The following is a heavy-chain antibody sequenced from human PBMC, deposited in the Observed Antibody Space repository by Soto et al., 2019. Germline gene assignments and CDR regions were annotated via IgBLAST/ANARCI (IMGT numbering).Heavy chain of an antibody. CDR2: IYPSGMP. D-gene: IGHD5-18*01. V-gene: IGHV4-30-2*01. Sequence: PSETLSPTCTVSGGSISNAAYSWSWIRQPPGKGLEWIGYIYPSGMPFYNPSLRSRVTISIDRSNDQFSLNLKSVTAADTAVYYCARERGGYGLFDSWGQGTLVTVSS. CDR1: GGSISNAAYS. J-gene: IGHJ4*02. CDR3: ARERGGYGLFDS.